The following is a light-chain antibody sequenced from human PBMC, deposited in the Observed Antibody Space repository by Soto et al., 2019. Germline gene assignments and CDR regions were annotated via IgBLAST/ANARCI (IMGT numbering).Light chain of an antibody. CDR3: QTWGTGFHVV. J-gene: IGLJ2*01. Sequence: QLVLTQSPSASASLGASVKLTCTLSSGHSTYAIAWHQQQPEKGPRYLMRLNSDGSHSTGDGIPDRFSGSSSGAERYLTISGLQAEDEADYFCQTWGTGFHVVFGGGTKLTVL. V-gene: IGLV4-69*01. CDR1: SGHSTYA. CDR2: LNSDGSH.